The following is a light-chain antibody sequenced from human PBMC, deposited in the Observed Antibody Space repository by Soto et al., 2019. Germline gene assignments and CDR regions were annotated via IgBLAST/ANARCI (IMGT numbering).Light chain of an antibody. Sequence: QSALAQPASVSGSPGQSISISCTGTSSDVGDYNYVSWYQQHPGKAPKLIIYDVSNRPSGVSTRFSGSKSGNTASLTISGLQAVDEADYFCSSYTRSSTLGVIFGGGTKLTVL. CDR2: DVS. CDR1: SSDVGDYNY. CDR3: SSYTRSSTLGVI. J-gene: IGLJ2*01. V-gene: IGLV2-14*03.